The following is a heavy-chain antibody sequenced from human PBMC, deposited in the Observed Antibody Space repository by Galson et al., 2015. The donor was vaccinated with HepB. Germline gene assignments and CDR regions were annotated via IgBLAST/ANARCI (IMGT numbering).Heavy chain of an antibody. J-gene: IGHJ4*02. CDR3: AHSPFRTTFGGIIDKTHYFDC. Sequence: PALVKPTQTLTLTCTFSGFSLSTSGVGVGWIRQPPGKALEWLALIYWNDDRHYSPSLKNRLTITKDTSKNQGVLTLTNMDPVDTATYYCAHSPFRTTFGGIIDKTHYFDCWGQGTLVTVSS. V-gene: IGHV2-5*01. D-gene: IGHD3-16*02. CDR2: IYWNDDR. CDR1: GFSLSTSGVG.